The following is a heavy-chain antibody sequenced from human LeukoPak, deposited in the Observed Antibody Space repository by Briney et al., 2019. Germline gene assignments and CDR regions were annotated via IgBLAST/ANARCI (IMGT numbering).Heavy chain of an antibody. CDR2: INPNSGGT. V-gene: IGHV1-2*02. D-gene: IGHD2-2*02. Sequence: AASVKVSCKASGYTFTGYYMHWVRQAPGQGLEWMGWINPNSGGTNYAQKFQGRVTMTRDTSISTAYMELSRLRSDDTAVYYCARAVVVVPAAIYYDSSGYLFDYWGQGTLVTLSS. CDR1: GYTFTGYY. CDR3: ARAVVVVPAAIYYDSSGYLFDY. J-gene: IGHJ4*02.